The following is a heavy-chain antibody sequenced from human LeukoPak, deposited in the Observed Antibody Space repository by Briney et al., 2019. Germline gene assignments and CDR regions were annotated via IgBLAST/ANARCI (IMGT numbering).Heavy chain of an antibody. CDR2: IKSKTNGGTT. J-gene: IGHJ4*02. CDR3: TYYYDSSTYYHVDY. CDR1: GFTFSNAW. V-gene: IGHV3-15*01. D-gene: IGHD3-22*01. Sequence: GGSLRLSCAASGFTFSNAWMSWVRQVPGKGLDWVGRIKSKTNGGTTDYAAPVKGRFTISRDDSKSTLYLQMNSLKTEDTAVYYCTYYYDSSTYYHVDYWGQGTLVTVSS.